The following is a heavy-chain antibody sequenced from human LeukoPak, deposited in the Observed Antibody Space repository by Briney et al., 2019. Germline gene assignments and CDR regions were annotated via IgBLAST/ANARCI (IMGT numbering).Heavy chain of an antibody. CDR1: GYTFTSYY. Sequence: GASLKGSCETSGYTFTSYYMHWVRQAPLQGLEWRGIINPSGVSTSYAQKFQGRVTMTRDTSTSTVYMELRSLRPQDTAVYYCARDSREVDLGSVLLYYFDYWGQGTLVTVSS. CDR3: ARDSREVDLGSVLLYYFDY. V-gene: IGHV1-46*01. CDR2: INPSGVST. D-gene: IGHD2/OR15-2a*01. J-gene: IGHJ4*02.